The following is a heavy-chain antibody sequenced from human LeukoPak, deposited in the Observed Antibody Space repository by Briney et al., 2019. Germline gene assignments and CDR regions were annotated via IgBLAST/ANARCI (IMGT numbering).Heavy chain of an antibody. J-gene: IGHJ4*02. CDR1: GYTFTGYY. Sequence: ASVKVSCKASGYTFTGYYMHWVRQAPGQGLEWMGRINPNSGGTNYAQKFQGRVTITRDTSISTAYMELSRLRSDDTAVYYCARGPVVVAGYFDYWGQGTLVTVSS. V-gene: IGHV1-2*06. CDR2: INPNSGGT. CDR3: ARGPVVVAGYFDY. D-gene: IGHD2-15*01.